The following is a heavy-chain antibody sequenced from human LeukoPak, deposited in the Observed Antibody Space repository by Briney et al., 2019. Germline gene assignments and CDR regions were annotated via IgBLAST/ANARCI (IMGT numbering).Heavy chain of an antibody. D-gene: IGHD2-2*01. J-gene: IGHJ6*02. CDR3: ARGPYCSSTSCQRNYYYYGMDV. CDR1: GASIGSYY. Sequence: PSETLSLTCTVSGASIGSYYWSWIRQPPGKGLEWIGYIFYSGSTNYNPSLKSRVTISVDTSKNQFSLKLSSVTAADTAVYYCARGPYCSSTSCQRNYYYYGMDVWGQGTTVTVSS. CDR2: IFYSGST. V-gene: IGHV4-59*12.